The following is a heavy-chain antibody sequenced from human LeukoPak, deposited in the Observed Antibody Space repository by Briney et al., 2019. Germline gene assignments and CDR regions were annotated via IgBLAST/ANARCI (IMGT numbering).Heavy chain of an antibody. J-gene: IGHJ6*03. CDR3: AGLLGYCSGNRCPSSANYYYYMDV. CDR1: GVTFSDHY. CDR2: IYYSGNS. V-gene: IGHV4-59*04. D-gene: IGHD2-15*01. Sequence: GSLRLSCAASGVTFSDHYMSWIRQPPGKGLEWIGSIYYSGNSYYNPSLKSRVTMSIDTSKNQFSLKVNSVTAADTAVYYCAGLLGYCSGNRCPSSANYYYYMDVWGKGTTVTVSS.